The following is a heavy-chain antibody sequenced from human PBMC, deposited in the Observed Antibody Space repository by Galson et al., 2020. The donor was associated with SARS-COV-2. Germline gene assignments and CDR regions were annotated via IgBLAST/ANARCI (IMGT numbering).Heavy chain of an antibody. D-gene: IGHD5-18*01. J-gene: IGHJ2*01. CDR1: GGSISSGGYS. CDR3: ARRYTYGLSPYWYFDL. CDR2: IYHSGAT. Sequence: SETLSLTCAVSGGSISSGGYSWTWIRQPPGKGLEWIGYIYHSGATYYNPSLKSRLTISVDRSKNQLSLEMRSVTAADTAVYYCARRYTYGLSPYWYFDLWGRGTLVTVSS. V-gene: IGHV4-30-2*01.